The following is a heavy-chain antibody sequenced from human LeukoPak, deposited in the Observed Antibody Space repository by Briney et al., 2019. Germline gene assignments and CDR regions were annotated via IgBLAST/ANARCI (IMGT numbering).Heavy chain of an antibody. CDR3: ASPPGGDWKYYYYYYGMDV. J-gene: IGHJ6*02. Sequence: ASVKVSCKASGGTFSSYAISWVRQAPGQGLERMGGIIPIFGTANYAQKFQGRVTITADESTSTAYMELSSLRSEDTAVYYCASPPGGDWKYYYYYYGMDVWGQGTTVTVSS. D-gene: IGHD2-21*02. CDR2: IIPIFGTA. V-gene: IGHV1-69*01. CDR1: GGTFSSYA.